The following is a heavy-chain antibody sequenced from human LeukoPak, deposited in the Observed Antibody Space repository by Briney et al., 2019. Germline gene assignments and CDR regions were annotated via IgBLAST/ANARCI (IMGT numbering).Heavy chain of an antibody. CDR1: GFTFSTFA. CDR2: VGHSGSA. CDR3: ATRGDYSDTSGNSYDALDI. J-gene: IGHJ3*02. Sequence: GSLRLSCAASGFTFSTFAMIWVRQPPGKGLEWIGDVGHSGSADYNPSLKSRVTVSADPSKTQFSLKLTSVTAADTAVYYCATRGDYSDTSGNSYDALDIWGQGTMVTVSS. D-gene: IGHD3-22*01. V-gene: IGHV4-34*08.